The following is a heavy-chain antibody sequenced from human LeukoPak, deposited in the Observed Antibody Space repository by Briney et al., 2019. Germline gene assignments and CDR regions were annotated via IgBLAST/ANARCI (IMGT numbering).Heavy chain of an antibody. D-gene: IGHD2-15*01. V-gene: IGHV3-74*01. J-gene: IGHJ4*02. CDR1: GNYW. CDR3: GSFYETN. CDR2: VNSDGSWT. Sequence: GGSLRLSCAASGNYWMHWVRQAPGKGLVWVSHVNSDGSWTSHADSVKGRFTISKDNAKNTVYLQMNNLRTEDTAVYYCGSFYETNRGRGTLVTVSS.